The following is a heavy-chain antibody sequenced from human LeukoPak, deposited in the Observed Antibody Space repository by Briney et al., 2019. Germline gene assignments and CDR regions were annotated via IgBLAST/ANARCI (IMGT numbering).Heavy chain of an antibody. CDR2: IYYSGST. Sequence: SETLSLTCTVSGGSVSSGSYYWSWIRQPPGKGLEWIGTIYYSGSTYYNPSLKSRVTISVDTSKNQFSLKLSSVTAADTAVYYCARDRITTFGVDPPVFNWFDPWGQGTLVTVSS. V-gene: IGHV4-39*07. CDR1: GGSVSSGSYY. CDR3: ARDRITTFGVDPPVFNWFDP. J-gene: IGHJ5*02. D-gene: IGHD3-3*01.